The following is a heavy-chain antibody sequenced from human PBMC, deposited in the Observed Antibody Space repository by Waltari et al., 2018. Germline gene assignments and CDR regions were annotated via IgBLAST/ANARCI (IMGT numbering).Heavy chain of an antibody. J-gene: IGHJ1*01. Sequence: EVQLVESGGGLVKPGGSLRLSCAASGFTFSSYRMNWVRQAPGKGLEWVSSISSSSSYIYYADSVKGRFTISRDNAKNSLYLQMNSLRAEDTAVYYCARPRYSSSSDFQHWGQGTLVTVSS. CDR3: ARPRYSSSSDFQH. CDR1: GFTFSSYR. V-gene: IGHV3-21*01. D-gene: IGHD6-13*01. CDR2: ISSSSSYI.